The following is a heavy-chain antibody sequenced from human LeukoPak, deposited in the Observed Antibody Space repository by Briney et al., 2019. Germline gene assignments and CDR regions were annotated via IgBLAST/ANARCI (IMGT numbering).Heavy chain of an antibody. CDR2: IYHNGST. CDR1: RYSIAIGYF. CDR3: ASRIGYYGSGRAYYFDY. V-gene: IGHV4-38-2*01. Sequence: APETLSLTCAVSRYSIAIGYFWAWIRQPPGKGLEWIGTIYHNGSTYYNPSLKSRVSISVDTSKNQYSLKLSSVTAADTAVYYCASRIGYYGSGRAYYFDYWGQGKLVTVSS. D-gene: IGHD3-10*01. J-gene: IGHJ4*02.